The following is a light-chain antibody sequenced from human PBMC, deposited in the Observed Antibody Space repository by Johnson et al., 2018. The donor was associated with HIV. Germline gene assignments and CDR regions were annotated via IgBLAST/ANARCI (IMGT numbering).Light chain of an antibody. J-gene: IGLJ1*01. CDR1: SSNIGNNY. Sequence: QLVLTQPPSVSAAPGQKVTISCSGSSSNIGNNYVSWYQQLPGAAPKLLIYEDKKRPSGGPDRFSGSKSGTSATLGITGLQTGDEADYYCATWVGSLTIGGVFGTVTKVTVL. CDR3: ATWVGSLTIGGV. CDR2: EDK. V-gene: IGLV1-51*02.